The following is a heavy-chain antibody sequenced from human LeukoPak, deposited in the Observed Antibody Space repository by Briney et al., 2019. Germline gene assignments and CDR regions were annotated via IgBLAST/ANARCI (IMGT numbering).Heavy chain of an antibody. CDR3: ARFGRDGYNFYFDY. CDR1: GGSISSHY. V-gene: IGHV4-59*11. J-gene: IGHJ4*02. D-gene: IGHD5-24*01. CDR2: IYYSGST. Sequence: SETLSLTCTVPGGSISSHYWSWIRQPPGKGLEWIGYIYYSGSTNYNPSLKSRVTISVDTSKNQFSLKLSSVTAADTAVYYCARFGRDGYNFYFDYWGQGTLVTVSS.